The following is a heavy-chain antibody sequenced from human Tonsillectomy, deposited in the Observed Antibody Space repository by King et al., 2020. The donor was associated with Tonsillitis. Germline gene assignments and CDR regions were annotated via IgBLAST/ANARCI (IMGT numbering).Heavy chain of an antibody. J-gene: IGHJ4*02. D-gene: IGHD4-23*01. Sequence: VQLQQWGAGLLKPSETLSLTCAVYGGSSSGYYWTWLRQPPGKGLEWIGEINHSGSTHYDPSLESRVTISVDTSKNHFSLRLSSMTAADTAVYYCTSARWVSDYWGQGTLVTVSS. CDR1: GGSSSGYY. CDR2: INHSGST. V-gene: IGHV4-34*01. CDR3: TSARWVSDY.